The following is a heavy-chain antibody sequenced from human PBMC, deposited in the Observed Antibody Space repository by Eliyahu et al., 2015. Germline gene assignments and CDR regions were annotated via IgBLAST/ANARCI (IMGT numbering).Heavy chain of an antibody. CDR3: ASDYGDYDA. CDR2: MNPNSGNT. Sequence: VQLVQSGAEVKKPGASVKVSCKASGYTFTSYDVHWVRQATGQGLEWMGWMNPNSGNTAYAQKFQGRVTMTRNTSISTIYMELSSLRSEDTAVYYCASDYGDYDAWGQGTLVTVSS. D-gene: IGHD4-17*01. V-gene: IGHV1-8*01. J-gene: IGHJ5*02. CDR1: GYTFTSYD.